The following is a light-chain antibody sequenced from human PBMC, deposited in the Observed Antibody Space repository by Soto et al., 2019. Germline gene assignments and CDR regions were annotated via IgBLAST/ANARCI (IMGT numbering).Light chain of an antibody. CDR3: AVWDDSLSGWV. V-gene: IGLV1-44*01. CDR2: YDN. CDR1: SSNIGSNS. Sequence: QSVLTQSPSASGTPGQTVTISCSGSSSNIGSNSVSWYQQLPGTAPRLLMYYDNQRPSGIPDRFSGSKSDTSASLAISGLRSEDEADYYCAVWDDSLSGWVFGGGTKLTVL. J-gene: IGLJ3*02.